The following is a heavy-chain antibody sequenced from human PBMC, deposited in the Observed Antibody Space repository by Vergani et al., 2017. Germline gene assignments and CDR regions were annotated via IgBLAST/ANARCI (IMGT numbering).Heavy chain of an antibody. Sequence: QVQLQESGPGLVKSSETLSLTCSVSFDSIRNLYCNWIRQPPGKGLEWIGEINHSGSTNYNPSLKSRVTISVDTSKNQFSLKLSSVTAADTAVYYCARVFGYSSSWYYYYYGMDVWGQGTTVTVSS. J-gene: IGHJ6*02. CDR3: ARVFGYSSSWYYYYYGMDV. CDR2: INHSGST. D-gene: IGHD6-13*01. V-gene: IGHV4-34*10. CDR1: FDSIRNLY.